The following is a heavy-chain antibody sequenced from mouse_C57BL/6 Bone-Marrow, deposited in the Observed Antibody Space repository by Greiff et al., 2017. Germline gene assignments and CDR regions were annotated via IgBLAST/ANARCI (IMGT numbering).Heavy chain of an antibody. CDR2: IHPNSGST. CDR3: ARPDYYGSNYFDY. Sequence: VQLQQPGAELVKPGASVKLSCKASGYTFTSYWMHWVKQRPGQGLEWIGIIHPNSGSTNYNEKFKSKATLTVDKSSSTAYMQLSSLTSEDSAVYYCARPDYYGSNYFDYWGQGTTLTVSS. D-gene: IGHD1-1*01. J-gene: IGHJ2*01. CDR1: GYTFTSYW. V-gene: IGHV1-64*01.